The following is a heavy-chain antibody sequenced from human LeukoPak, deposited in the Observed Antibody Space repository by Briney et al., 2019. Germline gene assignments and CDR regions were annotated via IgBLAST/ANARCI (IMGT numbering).Heavy chain of an antibody. CDR1: GFTFRDYV. D-gene: IGHD3-10*01. J-gene: IGHJ4*02. CDR3: ARARGGTSLDY. CDR2: VSYDGSNQ. V-gene: IGHV3-30-3*01. Sequence: GGPLRLSCAASGFTFRDYVMHWVRQAPGKGLEWVAVVSYDGSNQYYADSVKGRFTISRDNSKNTFYLQMNSLRAEDTAVYYCARARGGTSLDYWGQGTLVTVSS.